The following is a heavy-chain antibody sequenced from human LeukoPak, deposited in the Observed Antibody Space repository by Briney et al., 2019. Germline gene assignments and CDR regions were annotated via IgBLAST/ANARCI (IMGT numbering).Heavy chain of an antibody. CDR2: ISWNSGSI. CDR1: GFTFDDYA. CDR3: AKDNNWNDPSAFDI. J-gene: IGHJ3*02. D-gene: IGHD1-20*01. Sequence: GGSLRLSCAASGFTFDDYAMHWVRQAPGKGLEWVSGISWNSGSIGYADSVKGRFTISRDNAKNSLYLQMNSLRAEDMALYYCAKDNNWNDPSAFDIWGQGTMVTVSS. V-gene: IGHV3-9*03.